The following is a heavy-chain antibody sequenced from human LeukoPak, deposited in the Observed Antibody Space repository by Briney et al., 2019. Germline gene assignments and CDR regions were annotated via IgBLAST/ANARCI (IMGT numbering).Heavy chain of an antibody. J-gene: IGHJ4*02. Sequence: SETLSLTCTVSGGSISSYYWSWIRQPPGKGLEWIGEINHSGSTNYNPSLKSRVTISVDTSKNQFSLKLSSVTAADTAVYYCARGEVLTTVATIDYWGQGTLVTVSS. CDR3: ARGEVLTTVATIDY. V-gene: IGHV4-34*01. CDR2: INHSGST. D-gene: IGHD4-17*01. CDR1: GGSISSYY.